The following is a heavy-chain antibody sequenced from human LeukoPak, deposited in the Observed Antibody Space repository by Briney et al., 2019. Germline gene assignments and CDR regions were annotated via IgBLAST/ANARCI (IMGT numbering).Heavy chain of an antibody. D-gene: IGHD3-9*01. CDR3: ARGARQDLRYFDWLGPDY. J-gene: IGHJ4*02. CDR1: GYTITSYD. CDR2: MNPNSGNT. V-gene: IGHV1-8*01. Sequence: GASVKVSCKASGYTITSYDINWVRQATGQGLEWMGWMNPNSGNTGYAQKFQGRVTMTRNTSISTAYMELSSLRSEDTAVYYCARGARQDLRYFDWLGPDYWGQGTLVTVSS.